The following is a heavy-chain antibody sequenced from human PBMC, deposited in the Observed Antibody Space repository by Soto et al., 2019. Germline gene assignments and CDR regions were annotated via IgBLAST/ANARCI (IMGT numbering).Heavy chain of an antibody. D-gene: IGHD6-13*01. V-gene: IGHV1-69*06. CDR2: IVPIFGAT. CDR3: ARVTGNTWYWAFDM. Sequence: QVQLVQSGAAVKRPGSSVKVSCKASGGIFSSYSISWVRQAPGQGLEWMGGIVPIFGATDYSQKFQGRVTITADTSTNIAHMQLSSLRSEDTAVYYCARVTGNTWYWAFDMWWTGTMVTVS. CDR1: GGIFSSYS. J-gene: IGHJ3*02.